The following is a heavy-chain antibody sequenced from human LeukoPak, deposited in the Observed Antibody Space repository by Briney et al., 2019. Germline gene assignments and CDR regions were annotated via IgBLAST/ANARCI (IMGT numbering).Heavy chain of an antibody. D-gene: IGHD4-11*01. J-gene: IGHJ4*02. CDR3: ARDPPSVTVPPHYFDY. CDR2: IDGSGSVI. CDR1: GFTFSTYS. V-gene: IGHV3-48*04. Sequence: PGGSPRLSCAASGFTFSTYSINWVRQAPGRGLEWISYIDGSGSVIYYADSVRGRFTISRDNAKNSLFLQMDSLRAEDTAVYYCARDPPSVTVPPHYFDYWGQGTLVTVSS.